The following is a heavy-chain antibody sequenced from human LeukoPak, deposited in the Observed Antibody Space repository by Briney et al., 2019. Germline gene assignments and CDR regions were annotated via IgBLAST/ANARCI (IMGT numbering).Heavy chain of an antibody. V-gene: IGHV3-74*01. CDR3: ARVSTTGTHFDY. CDR1: GFTFSSYW. J-gene: IGHJ4*02. Sequence: HSGGSLRLSCAASGFTFSSYWMHWVRQAPGKGLVWVSRINSDGGSTSYADSVKGRFTISRDNAKNTLCLQMNSLRAEDTAVYYCARVSTTGTHFDYWGQGTLVTVSS. D-gene: IGHD1-1*01. CDR2: INSDGGST.